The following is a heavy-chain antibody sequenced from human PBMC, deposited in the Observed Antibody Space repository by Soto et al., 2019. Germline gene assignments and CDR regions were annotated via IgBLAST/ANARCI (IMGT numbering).Heavy chain of an antibody. J-gene: IGHJ4*02. CDR2: IYYSGST. CDR1: GGSISSHY. V-gene: IGHV4-59*11. Sequence: PSETLSLTCTVSGGSISSHYWSWIRQPPGKGLEWIGYIYYSGSTNYNPSLKSRVTISVDTSKNQFSLKLSSVTAADTAVYYRARGQDGYNYDYWGQGTLVTVSS. CDR3: ARGQDGYNYDY. D-gene: IGHD5-12*01.